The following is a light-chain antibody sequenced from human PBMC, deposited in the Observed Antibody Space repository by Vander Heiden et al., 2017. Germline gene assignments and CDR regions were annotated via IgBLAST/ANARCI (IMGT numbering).Light chain of an antibody. Sequence: QLVLTQSPSASASLGASVKLTCTLSSGHRSYAIAWHQQQPEKGPRYLMKLNSDGSHSKGDGIPDRFSGSSPGAERYLTISSLQSEDEADYYCQTWGTGTQGVVFGGGTKLTVL. CDR2: LNSDGSH. V-gene: IGLV4-69*02. J-gene: IGLJ2*01. CDR1: SGHRSYA. CDR3: QTWGTGTQGVV.